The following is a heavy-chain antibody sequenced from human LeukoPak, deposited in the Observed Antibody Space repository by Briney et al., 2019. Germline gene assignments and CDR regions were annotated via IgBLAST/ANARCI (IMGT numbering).Heavy chain of an antibody. CDR3: ARGVVVPPAISERYYMDV. D-gene: IGHD2-2*01. CDR2: ISAYNGNT. CDR1: GYTFTSYG. V-gene: IGHV1-18*01. Sequence: GASVKVSCNASGYTFTSYGISWVRQAPGQGLEWMGWISAYNGNTNYAQKLQGRVTMTTDTSTSTAYMGLSSLRSEDTAVYYCARGVVVPPAISERYYMDVWGKGTTVTVSS. J-gene: IGHJ6*03.